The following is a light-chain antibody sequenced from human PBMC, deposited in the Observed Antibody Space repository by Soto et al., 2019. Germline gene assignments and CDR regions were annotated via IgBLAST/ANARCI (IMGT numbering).Light chain of an antibody. J-gene: IGKJ5*01. V-gene: IGKV1-39*01. CDR3: QQSYSTPYT. Sequence: DIQITQSPSSLSASVGYRVTITCRASQSIISYLNWYQQKPGKAPKLLIYAASSLQSGVPSRFSGSGSGTDFTLTISSLQPEDFATYYCQQSYSTPYTFGQGTRLEI. CDR1: QSIISY. CDR2: AAS.